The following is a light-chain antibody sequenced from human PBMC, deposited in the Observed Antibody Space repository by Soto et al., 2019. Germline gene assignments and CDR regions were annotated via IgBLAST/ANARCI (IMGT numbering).Light chain of an antibody. Sequence: DIQMTQSPSSVSASVGDRVTITCRASQGISNWLAWYQQKAGQAPKLLIYAASGLHSGVPSRFSGSGSGTDFTLTISSLQPEDFATYYCQHHNSYLALTFGGGTKVEIK. V-gene: IGKV1-12*01. CDR2: AAS. J-gene: IGKJ4*01. CDR3: QHHNSYLALT. CDR1: QGISNW.